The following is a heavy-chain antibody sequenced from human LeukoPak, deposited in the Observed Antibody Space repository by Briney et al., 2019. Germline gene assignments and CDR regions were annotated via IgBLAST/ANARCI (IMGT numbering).Heavy chain of an antibody. CDR2: IGDDGSTT. V-gene: IGHV3-74*01. J-gene: IGHJ5*02. CDR3: ARASRGNWFDP. D-gene: IGHD3-10*01. Sequence: GGSLRLSCAASGFTFSRYWMHWVRQAPGKGLVWVSRIGDDGSTTAYADSVKGRFTITRDNAKNTLYLQMNSLRAEDTAVYYCARASRGNWFDPWGQGTLVTVSS. CDR1: GFTFSRYW.